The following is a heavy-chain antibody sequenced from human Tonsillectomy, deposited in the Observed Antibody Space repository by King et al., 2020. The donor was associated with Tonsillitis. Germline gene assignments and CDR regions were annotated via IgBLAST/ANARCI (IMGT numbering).Heavy chain of an antibody. CDR3: ATSSGAKNFDY. Sequence: QLVQSGAEVKKPGESLKISCKGSGYSFTSFWVAWVRQLPGKGLEWMGVVHPGDSNTRYSPSFQGQVTISADKSITTAYLQWSSLKASDTAKYYCATSSGAKNFDYWGQGTLVTVSS. V-gene: IGHV5-51*01. CDR1: GYSFTSFW. CDR2: VHPGDSNT. J-gene: IGHJ4*02.